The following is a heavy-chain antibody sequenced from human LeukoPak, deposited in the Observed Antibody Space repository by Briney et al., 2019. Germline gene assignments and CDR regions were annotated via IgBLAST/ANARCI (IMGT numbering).Heavy chain of an antibody. J-gene: IGHJ4*02. CDR3: ARHVVAVGFDY. D-gene: IGHD3-22*01. CDR1: GFTFSSYS. Sequence: PGGSLRLSCAASGFTFSSYSMNWVRQAPGKGLQWVSSITSSSSYIYYADSVKGRFTISRDNAKNSLYLQMNSPRAEDTAVYYCARHVVAVGFDYWGQGTLVTVSS. CDR2: ITSSSSYI. V-gene: IGHV3-21*06.